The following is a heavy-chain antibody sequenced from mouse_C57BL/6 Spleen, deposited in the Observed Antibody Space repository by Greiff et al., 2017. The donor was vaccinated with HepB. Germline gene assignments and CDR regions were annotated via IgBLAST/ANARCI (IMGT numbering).Heavy chain of an antibody. Sequence: VQLQQPGAELVMPGASVKLSCKASGYTFTSYWMHWVKQSPGQGLEWIGEIDPSDSYTNYNQKFKGKSTLTVDKSSSTAYMQLSSLTSEDSAVYYCARGRLRGWFAYWGQGTLVTVSA. CDR2: IDPSDSYT. CDR1: GYTFTSYW. CDR3: ARGRLRGWFAY. V-gene: IGHV1-69*01. J-gene: IGHJ3*01. D-gene: IGHD2-4*01.